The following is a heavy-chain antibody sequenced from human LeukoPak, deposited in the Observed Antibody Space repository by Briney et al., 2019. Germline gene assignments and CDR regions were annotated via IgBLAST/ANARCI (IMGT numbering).Heavy chain of an antibody. D-gene: IGHD3-3*01. CDR3: AKSSSYDFWSGYYPY. J-gene: IGHJ4*02. CDR2: ISGSGGST. CDR1: GFTFSSYA. Sequence: PGGSLRLPCAASGFTFSSYAMSWVRQAPGKGLEWVSAISGSGGSTYYADSVKGRFTISRDNSKNTLYLQMNSLRAEDTAVYYCAKSSSYDFWSGYYPYWGQGTLVTVSS. V-gene: IGHV3-23*01.